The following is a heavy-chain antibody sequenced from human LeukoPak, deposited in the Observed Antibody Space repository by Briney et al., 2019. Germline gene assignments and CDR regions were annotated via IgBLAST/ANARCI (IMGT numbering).Heavy chain of an antibody. V-gene: IGHV4-59*08. CDR1: GGSLSTYY. CDR2: VYYSGST. D-gene: IGHD3-16*01. J-gene: IGHJ3*02. CDR3: ARQELWGDGHGFDI. Sequence: SETLSLTCTVSGGSLSTYYWNWIRQPPGRGLEWIGFVYYSGSTNYKPSLKSRVTISVDTSKNQFSLKLTSVTAANTAVYYCARQELWGDGHGFDIWGQGTMVTVSS.